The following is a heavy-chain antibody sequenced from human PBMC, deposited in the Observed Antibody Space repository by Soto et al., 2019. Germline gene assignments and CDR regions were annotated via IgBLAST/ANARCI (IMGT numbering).Heavy chain of an antibody. D-gene: IGHD3-3*01. V-gene: IGHV3-33*01. J-gene: IGHJ4*02. CDR1: GIIFKGFG. CDR3: ARDGVGGTGFVGYLDY. CDR2: IRFDGSNI. Sequence: QVQLVESGGGVVQPGRSLRLSCAASGIIFKGFGMHWVRQAPGKGLEWVAVIRFDGSNIYYADSVKGRFTISRDNSKNTLYLQMDSLRAEDTAVYYCARDGVGGTGFVGYLDYWGPGALVTVSS.